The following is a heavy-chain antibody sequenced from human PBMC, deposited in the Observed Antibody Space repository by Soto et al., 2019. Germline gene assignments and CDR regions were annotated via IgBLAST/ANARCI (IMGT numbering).Heavy chain of an antibody. Sequence: PSETLSLTCTVSVDSISNGYYWSWIRHPPWKGLDWIGYIHYSGSTYYNTSLKSRVTVLVDTSKNQFSLKLNSVTASDTAVYYCVAFSVVEATDINWFDPWGQGNLVTVS. D-gene: IGHD1-26*01. V-gene: IGHV4-30-4*01. CDR3: VAFSVVEATDINWFDP. CDR1: VDSISNGYY. CDR2: IHYSGST. J-gene: IGHJ5*02.